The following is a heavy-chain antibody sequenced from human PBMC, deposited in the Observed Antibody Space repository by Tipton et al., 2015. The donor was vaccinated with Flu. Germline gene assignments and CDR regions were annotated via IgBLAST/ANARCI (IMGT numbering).Heavy chain of an antibody. Sequence: TLSLTCTVSGGSISSYYWSWIRQPPGKGLEWIGYIYYSGSTNYNPSLKSRVTISVDTSKNQFSLKLSSVTAADTAVYYCARDLQLEGGYYSIDAFDIWGQGTMVTVSS. J-gene: IGHJ3*02. CDR2: IYYSGST. CDR3: ARDLQLEGGYYSIDAFDI. CDR1: GGSISSYY. D-gene: IGHD3-22*01. V-gene: IGHV4-59*12.